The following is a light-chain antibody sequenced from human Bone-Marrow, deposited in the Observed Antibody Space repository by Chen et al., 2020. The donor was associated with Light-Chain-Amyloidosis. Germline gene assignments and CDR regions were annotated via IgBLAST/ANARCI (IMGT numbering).Light chain of an antibody. CDR3: QQYNYWPALT. CDR2: AAS. V-gene: IGKV3-15*01. CDR1: QSVSRN. Sequence: EIVMTQSPVTLSVSPGERAALSCRASQSVSRNLAWYQQKPGQAPRLLIYAASPRATGIPARFSGSGSGTEFTLTISSLQSEDFAVYYCQQYNYWPALTFGGGTKVEIK. J-gene: IGKJ4*01.